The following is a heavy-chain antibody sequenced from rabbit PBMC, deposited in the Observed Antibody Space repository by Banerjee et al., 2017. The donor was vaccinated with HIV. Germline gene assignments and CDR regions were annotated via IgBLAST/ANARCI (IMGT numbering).Heavy chain of an antibody. J-gene: IGHJ4*01. D-gene: IGHD4-1*01. CDR3: ARDLAGVIGWNFGW. CDR1: GFSFNSGYD. CDR2: SYAGSSGNT. V-gene: IGHV1S40*01. Sequence: QSLEESGGGLVKPGASLTLTCKASGFSFNSGYDMCWVRQAPGKGLEWIACSYAGSSGNTYSAIWAKGRFTISKTSSTTVTLHMTSLTAADTATYFCARDLAGVIGWNFGWWGPGTLVTV.